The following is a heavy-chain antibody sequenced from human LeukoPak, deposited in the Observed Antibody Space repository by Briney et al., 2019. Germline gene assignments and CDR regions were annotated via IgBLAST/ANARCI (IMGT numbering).Heavy chain of an antibody. CDR3: ANIIRKYTSGYYYFDY. V-gene: IGHV3-33*06. Sequence: PGRSLRLSCAASGFTFSSYGMHWVRQAPGKGLEWVAVIWYDGSNKYYADSVKGRFTISRDNSKNTLYLQMNSLRAEDTAVYYCANIIRKYTSGYYYFDYWGQETLVTVSS. J-gene: IGHJ4*02. CDR1: GFTFSSYG. CDR2: IWYDGSNK. D-gene: IGHD6-25*01.